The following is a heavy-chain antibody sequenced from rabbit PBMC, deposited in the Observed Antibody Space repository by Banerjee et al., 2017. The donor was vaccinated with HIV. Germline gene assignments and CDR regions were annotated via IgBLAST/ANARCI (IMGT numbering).Heavy chain of an antibody. CDR3: ARGAAGTGVGGAFTRLDL. CDR1: GFSFSSSYF. J-gene: IGHJ3*01. CDR2: IWTGSDNT. Sequence: QSLEESGGDLVKPGASLTLTCTASGFSFSSSYFMCWVRQAPGKGLEWIACIWTGSDNTYYANWAKGRFTISKSSSTTVTLQMTSLTAADTATYFCARGAAGTGVGGAFTRLDLWGPGTLVTVS. V-gene: IGHV1S40*01. D-gene: IGHD4-2*01.